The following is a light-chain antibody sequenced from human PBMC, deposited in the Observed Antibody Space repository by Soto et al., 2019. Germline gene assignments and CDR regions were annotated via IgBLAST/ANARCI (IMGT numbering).Light chain of an antibody. J-gene: IGKJ1*01. V-gene: IGKV3-11*01. CDR1: QSVSTY. CDR2: DAS. CDR3: QQRSNWPVT. Sequence: EIVLTQSPATLSLSPGESATLSCRASQSVSTYLAWYHQKPGQAPRLLIYDASSRATGIPARFSGSGSGTEVTLTNSSLEPEDFALYYCQQRSNWPVTFGQVTRVEIK.